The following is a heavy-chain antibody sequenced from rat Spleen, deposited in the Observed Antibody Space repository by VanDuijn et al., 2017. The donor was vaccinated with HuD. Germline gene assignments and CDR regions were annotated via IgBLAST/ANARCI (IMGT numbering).Heavy chain of an antibody. D-gene: IGHD1-7*01. CDR1: GFSLTSYH. J-gene: IGHJ3*01. V-gene: IGHV2-27*01. CDR3: TRDDYRGWFAY. CDR2: MKYDGDT. Sequence: QVQLRESEPDLVQPSQTLSLTCTVSGFSLTSYHVHWVRQPPGKGLEWMGRMKYDGDTNYNLVLKSRLSISRDTSKNQLFLKMNSLQTEDTAMYYCTRDDYRGWFAYWGQGTLVTVSS.